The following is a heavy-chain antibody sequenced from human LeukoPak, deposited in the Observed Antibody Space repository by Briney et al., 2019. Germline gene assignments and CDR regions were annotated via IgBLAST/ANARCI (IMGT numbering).Heavy chain of an antibody. V-gene: IGHV4-39*01. Sequence: SETRSLTFSLSGDSITTNSYRGGWIRQSPGKGLEWIGSMYSSVNGYYNPSLKRRATISPDTSKNQYSLRLACVTGADPAVYFRPRRGIRDLQIGHWSDPSGAGVLVTVSS. CDR2: MYSSVNG. CDR1: GDSITTNSYR. D-gene: IGHD3-10*01. CDR3: PRRGIRDLQIGHWSDP. J-gene: IGHJ5*02.